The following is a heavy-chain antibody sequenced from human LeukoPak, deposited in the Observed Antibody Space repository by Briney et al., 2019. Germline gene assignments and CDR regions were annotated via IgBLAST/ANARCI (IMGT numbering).Heavy chain of an antibody. CDR2: IYTSGST. D-gene: IGHD3-22*01. Sequence: GGSLRLSCAASGFTVSNNYMSWVRQAPGNGLEWVSVIYTSGSTCYADSVKGRFTISRDNSKNTLWLQMNSLRAEDTAVYYCARGGVGMIVPIFWGQGTLVTVSS. V-gene: IGHV3-53*01. CDR1: GFTVSNNY. CDR3: ARGGVGMIVPIF. J-gene: IGHJ4*02.